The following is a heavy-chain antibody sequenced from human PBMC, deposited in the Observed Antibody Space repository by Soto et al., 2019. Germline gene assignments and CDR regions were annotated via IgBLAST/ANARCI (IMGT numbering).Heavy chain of an antibody. CDR3: AGTPPRDTIFGVVTNNWFDP. V-gene: IGHV3-48*01. CDR2: ISSSSSTI. J-gene: IGHJ5*02. CDR1: GFTFSSYS. Sequence: EVQLVESGGGLVQPGGSLRLSCAASGFTFSSYSMNWVRQAPGKGLGWVSYISSSSSTIYYADSVKGRFTISRDNAKNSLYLQMNSLRAEDTAVYYCAGTPPRDTIFGVVTNNWFDPWGQGTLVTVSS. D-gene: IGHD3-3*01.